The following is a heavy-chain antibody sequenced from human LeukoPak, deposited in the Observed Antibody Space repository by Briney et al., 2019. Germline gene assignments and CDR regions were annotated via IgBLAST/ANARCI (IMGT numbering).Heavy chain of an antibody. Sequence: GGSLRLSCAASGFTFSDYYMSWIRQAPGKGLEWVSYISSSSSYTNYADSVKGRFTISRDNSKNTLYLQMNSLRAEDTAVYYCARDHCSSTSCYFDYWGQGTLVTVSS. D-gene: IGHD2-2*01. CDR3: ARDHCSSTSCYFDY. CDR2: ISSSSSYT. J-gene: IGHJ4*02. V-gene: IGHV3-11*06. CDR1: GFTFSDYY.